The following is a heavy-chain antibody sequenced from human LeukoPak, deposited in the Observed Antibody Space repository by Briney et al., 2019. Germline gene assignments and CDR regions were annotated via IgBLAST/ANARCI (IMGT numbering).Heavy chain of an antibody. V-gene: IGHV3-53*01. CDR2: IYSGGDT. CDR3: AREVTCDC. Sequence: GGSLRLSCAASGFSVSSNYMSWVRQAPGEGLEWVSVIYSGGDTYYANSVKGRFTVSRDNSKNTLYLQMNNLRVEDTAVYYCAREVTCDCWGQGTLVTVSS. CDR1: GFSVSSNY. J-gene: IGHJ4*02.